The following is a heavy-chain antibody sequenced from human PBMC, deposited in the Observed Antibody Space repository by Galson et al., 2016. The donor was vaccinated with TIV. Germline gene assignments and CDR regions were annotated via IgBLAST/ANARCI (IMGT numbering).Heavy chain of an antibody. V-gene: IGHV3-30*04. CDR1: GFTFSSYA. D-gene: IGHD2-15*01. J-gene: IGHJ4*02. Sequence: SLRLSCAASGFTFSSYAMNWVCQAPGKGLEWVAVISYDGTNKYYADSVKGRFTISRDNSKNTLFLQMNSLRAEDTAVYYCARAREYCSGGSCLPHDFWGPGTLVTVSS. CDR2: ISYDGTNK. CDR3: ARAREYCSGGSCLPHDF.